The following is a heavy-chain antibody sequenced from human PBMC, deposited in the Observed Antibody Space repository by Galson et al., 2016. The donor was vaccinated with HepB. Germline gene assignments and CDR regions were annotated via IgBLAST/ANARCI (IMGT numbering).Heavy chain of an antibody. V-gene: IGHV5-78*01. J-gene: IGHJ2*01. D-gene: IGHD3-22*01. CDR2: IYPGNSDT. CDR3: ARGDYYDSSGYYWYFDL. CDR1: GYSFTSYW. Sequence: QSGAEVKRPGESLRISCKTSGYSFTSYWMHWVRQMPGKELEWMGNIYPGNSDTRYSPSFQGQVTISADKSISTAYLQWSSLKASDSAMYYCARGDYYDSSGYYWYFDLWGRGTLVTVSS.